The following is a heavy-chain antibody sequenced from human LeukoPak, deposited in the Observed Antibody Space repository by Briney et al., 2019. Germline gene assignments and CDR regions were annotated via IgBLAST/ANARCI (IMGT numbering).Heavy chain of an antibody. CDR1: GGSISSSSYY. CDR3: XXXXLGSSSSGFDY. CDR2: IYYSGST. D-gene: IGHD6-6*01. V-gene: IGHV4-39*01. Sequence: SETLSLTCTVSGGSISSSSYYWGWIRQPPGKGLEWIGSIYYSGSTYYNPALKSRVTISVDKSKNQSSLKRSDVPAEDTAVYXXXXXXLGSSSSGFDYWGQGTLVTVSS. J-gene: IGHJ4*02.